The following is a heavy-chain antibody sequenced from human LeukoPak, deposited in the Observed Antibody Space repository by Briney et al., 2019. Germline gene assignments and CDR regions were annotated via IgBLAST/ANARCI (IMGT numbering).Heavy chain of an antibody. CDR2: INPSGGST. Sequence: ASVKVSCKASGYTFTSYYMHWVRQAPGQGLEWMGIINPSGGSTSYAQKFQGRVTMTRDTSTSTVYMELSSLRSEDTAVYYCARSGPEYQLLFYYYYYGMDVWGQGTTVTVSS. CDR3: ARSGPEYQLLFYYYYYGMDV. J-gene: IGHJ6*02. V-gene: IGHV1-46*01. D-gene: IGHD2-2*01. CDR1: GYTFTSYY.